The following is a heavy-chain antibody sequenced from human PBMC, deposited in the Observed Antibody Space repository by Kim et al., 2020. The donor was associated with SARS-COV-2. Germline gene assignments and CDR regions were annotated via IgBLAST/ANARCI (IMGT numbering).Heavy chain of an antibody. CDR3: ARARGATILMDV. Sequence: GGSLRLSCAASGFTVSSNYMSWVRQAPGKGLEWVSVIHSGGGTYYADSVKGRFTISRDNSKNTLYLQMNSLRAEDTAVYYCARARGATILMDVWGQGTTVTVSS. V-gene: IGHV3-66*01. D-gene: IGHD5-12*01. CDR1: GFTVSSNY. CDR2: IHSGGGT. J-gene: IGHJ6*02.